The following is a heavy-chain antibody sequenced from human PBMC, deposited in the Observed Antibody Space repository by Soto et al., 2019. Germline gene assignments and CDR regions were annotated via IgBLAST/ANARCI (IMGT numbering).Heavy chain of an antibody. CDR1: GFTFSSYD. V-gene: IGHV3-13*01. CDR3: ARVKSSGSYYNSYGMDV. Sequence: GGSLRLSCAASGFTFSSYDMHWVRQATGKGLEWVSAIGTAGDTYYPGSVKGRFTISRENAKNSLYLQMNSLRAEDTAVYYCARVKSSGSYYNSYGMDVWGQGTTVTVSS. D-gene: IGHD3-10*01. J-gene: IGHJ6*02. CDR2: IGTAGDT.